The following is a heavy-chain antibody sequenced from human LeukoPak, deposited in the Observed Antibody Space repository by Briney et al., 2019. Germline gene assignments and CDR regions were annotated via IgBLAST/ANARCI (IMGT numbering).Heavy chain of an antibody. Sequence: GGSLRLSCAASEFTFSSYGMSWVRQAPGKGLEWVSTISGSGGNTYYADSVKGRFTISRDTSKNTLYLQMNSPRAEDTAVYYCAKDMYYDSSGPVFDYWGQGTLVTVSS. CDR1: EFTFSSYG. CDR3: AKDMYYDSSGPVFDY. D-gene: IGHD3-22*01. J-gene: IGHJ4*02. V-gene: IGHV3-23*01. CDR2: ISGSGGNT.